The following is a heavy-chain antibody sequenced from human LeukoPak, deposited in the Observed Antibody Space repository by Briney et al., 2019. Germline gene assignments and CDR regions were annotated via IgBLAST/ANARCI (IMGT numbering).Heavy chain of an antibody. CDR2: ISYDGSNK. V-gene: IGHV3-30*18. CDR1: GFTFSSYG. D-gene: IGHD2-2*01. CDR3: AKRGGRGYQLQIRAEYFQH. Sequence: PGRSLRLSCAASGFTFSSYGMHWVRQAPGKGLEWVAVISYDGSNKYYADSVKGRFTISRDNSKNTLYLQMNSLRAEDTAVYYCAKRGGRGYQLQIRAEYFQHWGQGTLVTVSS. J-gene: IGHJ1*01.